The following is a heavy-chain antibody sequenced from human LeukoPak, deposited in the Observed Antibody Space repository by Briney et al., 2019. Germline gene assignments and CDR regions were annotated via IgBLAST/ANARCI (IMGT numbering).Heavy chain of an antibody. CDR1: GFTFSSYA. V-gene: IGHV3-30-3*01. J-gene: IGHJ4*02. D-gene: IGHD5-12*01. Sequence: GGSLRLSCAASGFTFSSYAMHWVRQAPGKGLEWVAVISYDGSNKYYADSVKGRFTISRDNSKNTLYLQMNSLRAEDTAVYYCARDHQVATISLVDYWGQGTLVTVSS. CDR2: ISYDGSNK. CDR3: ARDHQVATISLVDY.